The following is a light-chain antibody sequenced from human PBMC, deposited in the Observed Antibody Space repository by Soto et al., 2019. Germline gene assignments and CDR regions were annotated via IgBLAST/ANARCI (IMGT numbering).Light chain of an antibody. CDR3: QQRSNWPSGT. CDR2: GAS. V-gene: IGKV3-15*01. CDR1: QSVSSK. Sequence: ELVMTQSPGTLSVSPVERDTLSCRSSQSVSSKLAWYQQKPGQAPRLLIYGASTRATGIPARFSGSGSGTDLTLTVSSLEPEDFAAYYCQQRSNWPSGTFGQGTKVDIK. J-gene: IGKJ1*01.